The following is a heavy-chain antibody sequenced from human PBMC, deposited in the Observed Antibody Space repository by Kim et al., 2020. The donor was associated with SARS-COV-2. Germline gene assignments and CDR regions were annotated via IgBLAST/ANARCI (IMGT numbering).Heavy chain of an antibody. CDR3: AKALDGDYSNYYNYYYYGMDV. CDR1: GFTFGDYA. J-gene: IGHJ6*02. CDR2: ISWNSGSI. Sequence: GGSLRLSCAASGFTFGDYAMHWVRQAPGKGLEWVSGISWNSGSIGYADSVKGRFTISRDNAKNSLYLQMNSLRAEDTALYYCAKALDGDYSNYYNYYYYGMDVWGQGTTVTVSS. D-gene: IGHD4-4*01. V-gene: IGHV3-9*01.